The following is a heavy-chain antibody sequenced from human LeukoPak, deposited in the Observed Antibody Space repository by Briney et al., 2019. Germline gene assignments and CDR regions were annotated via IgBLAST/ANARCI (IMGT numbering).Heavy chain of an antibody. D-gene: IGHD5-18*01. Sequence: SETLSLTCAVYGGSFSAYYWTWIRQPPGEGLEWIGEINHSGSSNYNSSLRSRVTISVDTSYKQFSLRLSSVTAADTAVYYCAPRGDIEHSYVYGKWCDPGGQGTRVSVSS. V-gene: IGHV4-34*01. CDR2: INHSGSS. CDR3: APRGDIEHSYVYGKWCDP. J-gene: IGHJ5*02. CDR1: GGSFSAYY.